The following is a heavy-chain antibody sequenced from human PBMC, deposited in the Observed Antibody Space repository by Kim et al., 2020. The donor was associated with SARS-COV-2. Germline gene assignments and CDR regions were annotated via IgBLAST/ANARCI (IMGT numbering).Heavy chain of an antibody. CDR2: VSYDGSDK. D-gene: IGHD3-3*02. Sequence: GGSLRLSCAAAGFTFSSTAMHWVRQTPGKGLEWVAVVSYDGSDKNYADSVKGRFTISRDNSKNTLYLHMESLRDDDTATYYCAKAGRNHVWSAYYWYFDLWGRGTLVTVSS. V-gene: IGHV3-30*18. CDR1: GFTFSSTA. CDR3: AKAGRNHVWSAYYWYFDL. J-gene: IGHJ2*01.